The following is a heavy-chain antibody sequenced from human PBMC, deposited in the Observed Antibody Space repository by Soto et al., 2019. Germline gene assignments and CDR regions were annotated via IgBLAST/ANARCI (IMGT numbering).Heavy chain of an antibody. D-gene: IGHD1-26*01. CDR3: ARDTGTYPYYFDN. CDR2: IHHSVST. J-gene: IGHJ4*02. V-gene: IGHV4-30-4*01. CDR1: GGSISSGENF. Sequence: PSETLSLTCTVSGGSISSGENFWNWIRQSPGKGLEWIGYIHHSVSTYYNPSLKSRLIISVDTSKNQISLKLNSVTAADTAVYYCARDTGTYPYYFDNWSQGTLVTVSS.